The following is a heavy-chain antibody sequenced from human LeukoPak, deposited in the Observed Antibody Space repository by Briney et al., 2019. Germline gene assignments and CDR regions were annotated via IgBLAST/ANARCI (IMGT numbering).Heavy chain of an antibody. CDR2: IRCKAYGRTT. J-gene: IGHJ4*02. CDR1: GFTFGDYA. D-gene: IGHD6-19*01. Sequence: GGPLRLSCTASGFTFGDYAMSWVRQAPGKGLEWVGFIRCKAYGRTTEYAASVKGRFTISRDHSKSIAYLQMNSLKAEDTAVYYCTRAGAVAGVFDYWGQGTLVTVSS. V-gene: IGHV3-49*04. CDR3: TRAGAVAGVFDY.